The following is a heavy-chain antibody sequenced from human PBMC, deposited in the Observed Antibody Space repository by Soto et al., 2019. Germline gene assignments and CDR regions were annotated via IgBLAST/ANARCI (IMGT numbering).Heavy chain of an antibody. CDR2: IYYSGST. D-gene: IGHD5-18*01. Sequence: SETLSLTCTVSGGSISSGGYYWSWIRQHPGKGLEWIGYIYYSGSTYYNPSLKSRVTISVDTSKNQFSLKLSSVTAADTAVYCCARVVDTAMVDYWGQGTLVTVSS. J-gene: IGHJ4*02. CDR3: ARVVDTAMVDY. V-gene: IGHV4-31*03. CDR1: GGSISSGGYY.